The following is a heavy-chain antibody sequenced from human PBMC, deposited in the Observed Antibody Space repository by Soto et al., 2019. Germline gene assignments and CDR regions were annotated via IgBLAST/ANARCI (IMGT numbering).Heavy chain of an antibody. Sequence: SETLSLSCAVAGGSISSGGYSWSWIRQPPGKGLEWIGYIYHSGSTYYNPSLKSRVTISVDRSKNQFSLKLSSVTAADTAVYYCARVPDRWGQGTLVTVSS. CDR1: GGSISSGGYS. CDR2: IYHSGST. D-gene: IGHD2-2*01. V-gene: IGHV4-30-2*01. CDR3: ARVPDR. J-gene: IGHJ5*02.